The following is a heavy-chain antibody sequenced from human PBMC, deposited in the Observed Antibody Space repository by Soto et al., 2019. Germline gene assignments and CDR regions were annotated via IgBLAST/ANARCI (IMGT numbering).Heavy chain of an antibody. J-gene: IGHJ4*02. CDR2: INHSGST. CDR3: ARTGLNSGYEGHFDY. Sequence: QVQLQQWGAGLLKPSETLSLTCAVYGGSFSGYYWSWIRQPPGKGLEWIGEINHSGSTNYNPSLKSRVTISVDTSKNQFSLKLSSVTAADTAVYYCARTGLNSGYEGHFDYWGQGTLVTVSS. CDR1: GGSFSGYY. V-gene: IGHV4-34*01. D-gene: IGHD5-12*01.